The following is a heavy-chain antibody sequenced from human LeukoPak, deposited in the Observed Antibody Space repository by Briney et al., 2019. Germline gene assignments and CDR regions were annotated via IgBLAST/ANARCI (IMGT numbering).Heavy chain of an antibody. D-gene: IGHD2-15*01. CDR1: GISLSPRGAG. CDR3: VHNGRYCSGGTCYSLAFDY. CDR2: IYCADDK. V-gene: IGHV2-5*02. Sequence: SGPTLVNPTQTLTLTCTFSGISLSPRGAGVGWIRQPPGKALGWLAVIYCADDKRFSPSLKNRLSITKDTSKNQVVLTMTNMDPLDTATYFCVHNGRYCSGGTCYSLAFDYWGQGTLVTVSS. J-gene: IGHJ4*02.